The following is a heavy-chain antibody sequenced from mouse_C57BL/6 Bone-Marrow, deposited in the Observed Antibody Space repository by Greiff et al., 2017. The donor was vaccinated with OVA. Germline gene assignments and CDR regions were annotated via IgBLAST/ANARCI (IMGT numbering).Heavy chain of an antibody. J-gene: IGHJ2*01. CDR2: INPGSGGT. CDR3: ARFFYFDY. Sequence: VQLQQSGAELVRPGTSVKVSCKASGYAFTNYLIEWVKQRPGQGLEWIGVINPGSGGTNYNEKFKGKATLTADKSSSTAYMQLSSLTSEDSAVYFCARFFYFDYWGQGTTLTVSS. CDR1: GYAFTNYL. V-gene: IGHV1-54*01.